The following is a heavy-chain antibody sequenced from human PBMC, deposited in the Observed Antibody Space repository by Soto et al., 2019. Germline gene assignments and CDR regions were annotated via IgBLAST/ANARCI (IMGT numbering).Heavy chain of an antibody. CDR2: IKQDGSEK. CDR3: ARKEGRTVYLYGMDV. CDR1: GFTFSRYW. Sequence: PGGSLRLSCAASGFTFSRYWMNWVRQAPGKGLEWVANIKQDGSEKYYVDSVKGRFTISRDNAKNSLFLQMNSLRAEDTAVYYCARKEGRTVYLYGMDVWGQGTTVTVSS. J-gene: IGHJ6*02. V-gene: IGHV3-7*01. D-gene: IGHD2-8*01.